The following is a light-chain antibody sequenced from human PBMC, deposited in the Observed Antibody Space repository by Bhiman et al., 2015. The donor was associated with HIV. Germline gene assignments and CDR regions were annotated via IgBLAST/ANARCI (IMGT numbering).Light chain of an antibody. J-gene: IGLJ3*02. V-gene: IGLV2-8*01. CDR3: QSYDSSLSSRV. CDR2: EVS. CDR1: SSDVGRYNF. Sequence: QSALTQPPSASGSPGQSVTISCTGTSSDVGRYNFVSWYQQRPGEAPKLMISEVSKRPSGVPDRFSGSKSGSTASLTVSGLQAEDEADYYCQSYDSSLSSRVFGGGTKLTVL.